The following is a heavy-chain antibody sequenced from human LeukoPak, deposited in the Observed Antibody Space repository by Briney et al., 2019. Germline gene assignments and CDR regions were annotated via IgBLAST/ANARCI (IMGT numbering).Heavy chain of an antibody. Sequence: SETLSLTCTVSGDSVTTYYWGWIRQPPGKGLEWIGYIHYSGRTNSNPSLESRVTISVDMSKNQFSLKMSSVTAADTAMYYCARYSCPGDNCLHFDYWGQGTLVTVSS. CDR2: IHYSGRT. CDR3: ARYSCPGDNCLHFDY. V-gene: IGHV4-59*02. J-gene: IGHJ4*02. CDR1: GDSVTTYY. D-gene: IGHD2-8*02.